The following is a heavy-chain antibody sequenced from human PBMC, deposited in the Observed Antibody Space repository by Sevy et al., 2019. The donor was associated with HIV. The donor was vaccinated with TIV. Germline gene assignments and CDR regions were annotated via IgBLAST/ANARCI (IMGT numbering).Heavy chain of an antibody. CDR1: GGSFSGYY. J-gene: IGHJ4*02. D-gene: IGHD6-13*01. CDR3: ARGVVSSSWYALDY. Sequence: SETLSLTCAVYGGSFSGYYWSWIRQPPGKGLEWIGEINHSGSTNYNPSLKSRVTISVDTSKNQFSLKLSSVTAADTAVYYSARGVVSSSWYALDYWGQGTLVTVSS. V-gene: IGHV4-34*01. CDR2: INHSGST.